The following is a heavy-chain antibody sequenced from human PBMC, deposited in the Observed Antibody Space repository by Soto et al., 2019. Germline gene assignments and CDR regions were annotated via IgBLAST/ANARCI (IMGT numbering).Heavy chain of an antibody. J-gene: IGHJ4*02. Sequence: SSETLSLTCTVSGGSISSGGYYWSWIRQHPGKGLEWIGYIYYSGSTYYNPSLKSRVTISVDTSKNQFSLKLSSVTAADTAVYYCARVRLDTLFDYWGQGTLVTVSS. CDR2: IYYSGST. CDR1: GGSISSGGYY. D-gene: IGHD2-2*02. CDR3: ARVRLDTLFDY. V-gene: IGHV4-31*03.